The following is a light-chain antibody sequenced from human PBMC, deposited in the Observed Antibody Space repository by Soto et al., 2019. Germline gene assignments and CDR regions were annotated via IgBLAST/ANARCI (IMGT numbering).Light chain of an antibody. Sequence: QSALTQPASVSGSAGQSITILCSGTMRDVGAYNLVSWYQQHPGTAPKRIIYEVRNRPSGIYSRFSGSRSGNTASLTISGLQPEDEGDYYCSAYTARSTLVFGGGTQVHVL. CDR3: SAYTARSTLV. V-gene: IGLV2-14*01. J-gene: IGLJ3*02. CDR2: EVR. CDR1: MRDVGAYNL.